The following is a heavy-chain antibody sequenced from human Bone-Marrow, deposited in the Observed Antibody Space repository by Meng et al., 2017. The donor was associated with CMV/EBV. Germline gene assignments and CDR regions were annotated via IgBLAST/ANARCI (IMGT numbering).Heavy chain of an antibody. D-gene: IGHD3-22*01. J-gene: IGHJ4*02. Sequence: GESLKISCAASGFTFSNSEMNWVRQAPGKGLEWVSYISSSGSTIYYADSVKGRFTISRDNAKNSLYLQMHSLRAEDTAVYYCARASLTYYYDSSGYLDYWGQGTLVTVSS. CDR1: GFTFSNSE. V-gene: IGHV3-48*03. CDR2: ISSSGSTI. CDR3: ARASLTYYYDSSGYLDY.